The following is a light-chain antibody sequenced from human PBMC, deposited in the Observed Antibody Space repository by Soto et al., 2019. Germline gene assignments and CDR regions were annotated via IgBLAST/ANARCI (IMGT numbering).Light chain of an antibody. CDR3: KQNDNWPQLP. J-gene: IGKJ4*01. CDR2: GAS. Sequence: EIVMTQSPATLSVSPGESATLSCRASQSVGTNLAWYQQKPGQAPGLLISGASTRATGIPARLSGSGSGTEFHLTLSSRQCENFGIYYCKQNDNWPQLPLGGGTKLEIK. V-gene: IGKV3-15*01. CDR1: QSVGTN.